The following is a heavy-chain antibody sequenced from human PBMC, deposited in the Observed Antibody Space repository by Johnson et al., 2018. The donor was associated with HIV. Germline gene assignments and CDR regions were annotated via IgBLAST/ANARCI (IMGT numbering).Heavy chain of an antibody. D-gene: IGHD6-13*01. CDR3: AISPEYSSSWFGAFDI. V-gene: IGHV3-30-3*01. Sequence: QEKLVESGGGVVQPGRSLRLSCAASGFTFSSYAMHWVRQAPGKGLEWVAVISYDGSNKYYADSVKGRFTISRDNSKNTLYLQMNSLRAEDTAVYYCAISPEYSSSWFGAFDIWGQGTMVTVSS. CDR1: GFTFSSYA. J-gene: IGHJ3*02. CDR2: ISYDGSNK.